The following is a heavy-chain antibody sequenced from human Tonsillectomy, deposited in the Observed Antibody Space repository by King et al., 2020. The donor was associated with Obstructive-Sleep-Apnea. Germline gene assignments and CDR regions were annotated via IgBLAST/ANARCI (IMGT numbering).Heavy chain of an antibody. CDR3: ARQAFYNIGWNAALFDY. J-gene: IGHJ4*02. D-gene: IGHD6-19*01. Sequence: VQLQESGPGLVKPSETLSLTCTVSGGSIRSDSRSWLRQPPGKGLEWIGYIYYSGSTNYNPSLKSRVTISVDTSKNQFSLKLRSVTAADTAVSFCARQAFYNIGWNAALFDYWGQGTLVTVSS. CDR2: IYYSGST. CDR1: GGSIRSDS. V-gene: IGHV4-59*08.